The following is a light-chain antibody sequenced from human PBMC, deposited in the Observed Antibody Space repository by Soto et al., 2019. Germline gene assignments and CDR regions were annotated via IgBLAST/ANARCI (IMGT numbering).Light chain of an antibody. J-gene: IGKJ1*01. CDR2: DAF. CDR3: QVYTSLPQT. V-gene: IGKV3-20*01. CDR1: QTVGSDY. Sequence: EVVLTQSPATLSLSPGERATLSCRASQTVGSDYLAWYQQKPDQAPRLLIYDAFIRDRGVPDRFSGSGSGTDFTLTISRLEPEDFAVYYCQVYTSLPQTFGQGTKVDIK.